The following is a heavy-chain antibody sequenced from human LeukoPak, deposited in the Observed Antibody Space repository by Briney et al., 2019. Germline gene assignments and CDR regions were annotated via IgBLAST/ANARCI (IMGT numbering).Heavy chain of an antibody. V-gene: IGHV1-18*01. CDR2: ISAYNGDT. CDR1: GYTFTNYG. J-gene: IGHJ5*02. D-gene: IGHD6-6*01. CDR3: AREYSSSSFWFDP. Sequence: ASVKVSCKASGYTFTNYGISWVRQAPGQGLEWMGWISAYNGDTNYAQNLQDRVTMTTDKSTSTAYMELRSLRFDDTAVYYCAREYSSSSFWFDPWGQGTLVTVSS.